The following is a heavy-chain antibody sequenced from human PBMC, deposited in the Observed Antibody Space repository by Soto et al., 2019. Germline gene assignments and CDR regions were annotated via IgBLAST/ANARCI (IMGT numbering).Heavy chain of an antibody. Sequence: PSQPLSLTCAISGDSVSSNSAAWNWIRQSPSRGLEWLGITYFRSKWYNDYAVSLKSRITINPDTSKNQFSLQLNSVTPVDTAVYFCSRDYIGKSVAGPSFPRGFDYWGQGTLVTVSS. CDR3: SRDYIGKSVAGPSFPRGFDY. CDR1: GDSVSSNSAA. V-gene: IGHV6-1*01. D-gene: IGHD6-19*01. J-gene: IGHJ4*02. CDR2: TYFRSKWYN.